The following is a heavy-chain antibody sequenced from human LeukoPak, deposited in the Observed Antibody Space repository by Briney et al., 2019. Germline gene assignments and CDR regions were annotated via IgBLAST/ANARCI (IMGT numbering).Heavy chain of an antibody. CDR3: AREVIGGNPA. V-gene: IGHV3-21*01. Sequence: AGGSPRLSCAASGFTFSTYEASGVRQAPGKWLEWVASISSSTTYIYYADSVKGRFTISRDDAKNSLYLQMSSLRAEDTAVYYRAREVIGGNPAWGQGTLVTVSS. CDR2: ISSSTTYI. CDR1: GFTFSTYE. J-gene: IGHJ4*02. D-gene: IGHD4-23*01.